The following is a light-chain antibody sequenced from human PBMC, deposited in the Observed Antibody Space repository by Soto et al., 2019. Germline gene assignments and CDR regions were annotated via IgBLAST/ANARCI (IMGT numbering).Light chain of an antibody. Sequence: QSALTQPRSVSGSPGQTVTISSTGTSSDVGGYNYVSWYQQHPGKAPKVMIYDVSKRPSGVPDRFSGSKSGNTASLTISGLQAEDEADYYCCSYAGSHTYVVFGGGTKLTVL. CDR1: SSDVGGYNY. CDR2: DVS. CDR3: CSYAGSHTYVV. V-gene: IGLV2-11*01. J-gene: IGLJ2*01.